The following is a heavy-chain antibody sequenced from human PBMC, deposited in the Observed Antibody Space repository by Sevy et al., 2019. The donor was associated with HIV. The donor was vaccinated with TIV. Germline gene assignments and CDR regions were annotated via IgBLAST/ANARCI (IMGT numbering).Heavy chain of an antibody. CDR2: ISGSGGST. D-gene: IGHD3-3*01. J-gene: IGHJ4*02. Sequence: GGSLRLSCAASGFTFSSYAMSWVRQAPGKGLEWVSAISGSGGSTYYAGSVKGRFTISRDNSKNTLYLQMNSLRAEDTAVYYCAKDKGAYYDFWSGPFDYWGQGTLVTVSS. CDR3: AKDKGAYYDFWSGPFDY. CDR1: GFTFSSYA. V-gene: IGHV3-23*01.